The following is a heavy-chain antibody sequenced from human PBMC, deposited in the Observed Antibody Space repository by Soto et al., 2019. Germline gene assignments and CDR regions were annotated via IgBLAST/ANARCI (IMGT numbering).Heavy chain of an antibody. V-gene: IGHV3-23*01. J-gene: IGHJ4*02. D-gene: IGHD3-22*01. CDR2: ISGSGSTI. Sequence: PGGSLRLSCAASGFTFSSYAESWVRQAPGKGPEWISSISGSGSTIYYADSVKGRFTISRDNSKNTLYLQMSSLRAEDTAVYYCAKVFYYYDSSGYYYFDYWGQGTMVTVYS. CDR1: GFTFSSYA. CDR3: AKVFYYYDSSGYYYFDY.